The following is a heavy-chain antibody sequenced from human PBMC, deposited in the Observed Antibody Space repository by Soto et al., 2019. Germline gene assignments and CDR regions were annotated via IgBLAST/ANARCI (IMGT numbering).Heavy chain of an antibody. J-gene: IGHJ6*02. CDR1: GGSISSGGYS. Sequence: SETLSLTCAVSGGSISSGGYSWSWVRQPPGKGLEWIGYIYHSGSTYYNPSLKSRVTISRDNAKNSLFLQMNNLTVEDTAVYYCARDMAGTDNYYYYGMDVWGQGTTVTVSS. CDR2: IYHSGST. V-gene: IGHV4-30-2*01. D-gene: IGHD1-1*01. CDR3: ARDMAGTDNYYYYGMDV.